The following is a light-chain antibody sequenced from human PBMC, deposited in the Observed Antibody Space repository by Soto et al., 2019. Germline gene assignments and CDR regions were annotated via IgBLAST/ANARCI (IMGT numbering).Light chain of an antibody. CDR3: QQYNSYST. CDR2: KAS. V-gene: IGKV1-5*03. J-gene: IGKJ1*01. CDR1: QSISSW. Sequence: DIQMTQSPSTLSASVGDRVTITCRASQSISSWLAWYQQKPGKAPKLLIYKASSLQSGVPTRFSGSGSGTELTLTINSPQPDDFATYYCQQYNSYSTFGQGTKVEIK.